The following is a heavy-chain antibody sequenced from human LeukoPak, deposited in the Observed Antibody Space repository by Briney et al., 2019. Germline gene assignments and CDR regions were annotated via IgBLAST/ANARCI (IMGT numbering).Heavy chain of an antibody. J-gene: IGHJ4*02. CDR3: ARQCCGDAFDY. V-gene: IGHV5-51*01. CDR1: GYSFTSYW. CDR2: IYPGASAT. D-gene: IGHD4-17*01. Sequence: GESLKISCKGFGYSFTSYWIGWVGQMPGKGLEWMGIIYPGASATSHSPSFQGQVPISAHKSISTAYLQWSSLKTSDTAMYYCARQCCGDAFDYWGQGTLVTVSS.